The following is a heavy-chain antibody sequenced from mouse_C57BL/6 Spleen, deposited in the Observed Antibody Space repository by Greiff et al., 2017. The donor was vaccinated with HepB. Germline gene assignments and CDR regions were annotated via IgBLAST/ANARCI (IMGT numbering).Heavy chain of an antibody. D-gene: IGHD1-1*01. J-gene: IGHJ3*01. CDR3: AREEDYYGSSRAWFAY. Sequence: QVQLQQSGAELARPGASVKLSCKASGYTFTSYGISWVKQRTGQGLEWIGEIYPRSGNTYYNEKFKGKATLTADKSSSTAYMELRSLTSEDSAVYFCAREEDYYGSSRAWFAYWGQGTLVTVSA. CDR2: IYPRSGNT. CDR1: GYTFTSYG. V-gene: IGHV1-81*01.